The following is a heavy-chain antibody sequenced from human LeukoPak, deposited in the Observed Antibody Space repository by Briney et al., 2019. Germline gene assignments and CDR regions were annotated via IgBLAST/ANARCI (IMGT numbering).Heavy chain of an antibody. CDR3: VCDFWGGYYYFDY. CDR1: GFTFSSYS. D-gene: IGHD3-3*01. J-gene: IGHJ4*02. Sequence: GGSLRLSCAASGFTFSSYSMNWVRQAPGKGLEWVSYISSSSSTIYYADSVKGRFTISRDNSKNTLYLQMNSLRAEDTAVYYCVCDFWGGYYYFDYWGQGTLVTVSS. V-gene: IGHV3-48*01. CDR2: ISSSSSTI.